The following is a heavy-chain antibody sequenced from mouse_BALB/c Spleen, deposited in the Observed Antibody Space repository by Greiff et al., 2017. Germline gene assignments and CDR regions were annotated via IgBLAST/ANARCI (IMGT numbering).Heavy chain of an antibody. J-gene: IGHJ4*01. D-gene: IGHD2-1*01. CDR2: IWAGGST. V-gene: IGHV2-9*02. CDR3: ARDYGNYPYYAMDY. CDR1: GFSLTSYG. Sequence: VQLQESGPGLVAPSQSLSITCTVSGFSLTSYGVHWVRQPPGKGLEWLGVIWAGGSTNYNSALMSRLSISKDNSKSQVFLKMNSLQTDDTAMYYCARDYGNYPYYAMDYWGQGTSVTVSS.